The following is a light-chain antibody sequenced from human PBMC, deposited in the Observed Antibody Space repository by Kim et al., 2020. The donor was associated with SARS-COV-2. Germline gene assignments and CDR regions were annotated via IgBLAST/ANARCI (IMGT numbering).Light chain of an antibody. CDR2: PAS. V-gene: IGKV1-12*01. Sequence: DIQMTQSPSSVSASVGDRVTITCRASQGINSLLAWYQQKPGKAPKLLIFPASSLDSGVPSRFSGSGSGTDFTLTISSLQPEDCATYFCQHATNFPLTFGGGTKVDIK. CDR3: QHATNFPLT. J-gene: IGKJ4*01. CDR1: QGINSL.